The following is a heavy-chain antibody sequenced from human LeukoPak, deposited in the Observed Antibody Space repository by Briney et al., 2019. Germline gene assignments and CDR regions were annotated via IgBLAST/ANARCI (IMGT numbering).Heavy chain of an antibody. CDR1: GFTFSTYW. CDR3: ARRLVGGTDYFDC. V-gene: IGHV3-7*01. CDR2: IKTDGTEE. J-gene: IGHJ4*02. Sequence: GGSLRLFCTASGFTFSTYWMTWVRQAPGKGLEWVANIKTDGTEEYYADSVKGRFTISRDNAKNSLYLHMKSLRVDDTAVYYCARRLVGGTDYFDCWGQGTLVTVSS. D-gene: IGHD1-26*01.